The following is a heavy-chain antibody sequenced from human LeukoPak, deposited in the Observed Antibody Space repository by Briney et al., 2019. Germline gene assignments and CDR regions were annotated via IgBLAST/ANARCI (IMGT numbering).Heavy chain of an antibody. CDR3: VRVTMVRGAFDY. CDR1: GFTFSSYA. J-gene: IGHJ4*02. V-gene: IGHV3-23*01. CDR2: ISGSGGST. D-gene: IGHD3-10*01. Sequence: GGSLRLSCAASGFTFSSYAMSWVRQAPGKGLEWVSAISGSGGSTYYADSVKGRFTISRGNSKNTLYLQMNSLRAEDTAVYYCVRVTMVRGAFDYWGQGTLVTVSS.